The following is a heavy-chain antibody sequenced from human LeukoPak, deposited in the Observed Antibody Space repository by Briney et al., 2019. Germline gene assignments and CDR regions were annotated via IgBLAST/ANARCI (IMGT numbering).Heavy chain of an antibody. CDR3: AASPEISGIFYPPFDY. J-gene: IGHJ4*02. CDR2: INTNTGNP. Sequence: ASVKVSCKASGYTFTSYAMNWVRQAPGQGLEWMGWINTNTGNPTYAQGFTGRFVFSLDTSVSTAYLQISSLKAEDTAVYYWAASPEISGIFYPPFDYWGREPLVTVSS. CDR1: GYTFTSYA. D-gene: IGHD3-10*01. V-gene: IGHV7-4-1*02.